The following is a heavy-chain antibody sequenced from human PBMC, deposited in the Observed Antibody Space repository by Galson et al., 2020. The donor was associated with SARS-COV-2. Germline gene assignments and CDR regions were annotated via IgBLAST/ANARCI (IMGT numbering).Heavy chain of an antibody. CDR1: GGSFTDYH. CDR2: IEHTGGT. CDR3: ARAGYDGSYPDS. Sequence: PSETLSLTCAVYGGSFTDYHWNWVRQFPGGGLEWIGEIEHTGGTTSNPSLKSRVTISVDTPNNQFSLRLTSVTAADTAVYYCARAGYDGSYPDSWGQGTLVTVAS. V-gene: IGHV4-34*01. J-gene: IGHJ4*02. D-gene: IGHD3-22*01.